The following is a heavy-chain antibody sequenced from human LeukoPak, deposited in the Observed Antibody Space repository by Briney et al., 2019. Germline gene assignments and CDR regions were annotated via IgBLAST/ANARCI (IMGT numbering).Heavy chain of an antibody. CDR2: ISSSGSTI. V-gene: IGHV3-11*01. D-gene: IGHD2-15*01. Sequence: GGSLRLSCAASGFTFSDYYMSWIRQAPGKGLEWVSYISSSGSTIYYADSVKGRFTISRDNAKNSLYLQMNSLRAEDTALYYCAKDIYPLGPCSGGSCPPLGGLDYWGQGTLVTVSS. CDR3: AKDIYPLGPCSGGSCPPLGGLDY. CDR1: GFTFSDYY. J-gene: IGHJ4*02.